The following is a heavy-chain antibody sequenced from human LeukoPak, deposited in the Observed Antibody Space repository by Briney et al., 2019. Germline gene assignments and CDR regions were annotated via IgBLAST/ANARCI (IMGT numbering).Heavy chain of an antibody. J-gene: IGHJ4*02. CDR2: ITSSSSDT. D-gene: IGHD5-12*01. CDR3: AKDTSAGGYSLFDY. Sequence: GGSLRLSCVASGFTFRSYAMNWVRQAPGKGLEWISYITSSSSDTNYADSVKGRFTVSRDNNKNSLYLQMNSLRTEDTALYYCAKDTSAGGYSLFDYWGQGTLVTVSS. V-gene: IGHV3-21*05. CDR1: GFTFRSYA.